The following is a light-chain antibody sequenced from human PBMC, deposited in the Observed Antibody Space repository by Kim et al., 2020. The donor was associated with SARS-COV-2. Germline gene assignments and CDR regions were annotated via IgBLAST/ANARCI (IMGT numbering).Light chain of an antibody. V-gene: IGKV1-8*01. CDR1: QGISSD. J-gene: IGKJ4*02. Sequence: AIRMTQSPSSFSASTGDRVTITCRASQGISSDLAWYQQKPGKAPKRLIYTASTLQSGVPSRFSGSGSGTDFTLTISCLQPEDFATYYCQQYNSYPPTFGGGTKVDIK. CDR3: QQYNSYPPT. CDR2: TAS.